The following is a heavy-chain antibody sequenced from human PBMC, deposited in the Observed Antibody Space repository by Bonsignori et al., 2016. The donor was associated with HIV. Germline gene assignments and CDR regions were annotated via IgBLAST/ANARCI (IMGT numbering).Heavy chain of an antibody. J-gene: IGHJ4*02. Sequence: GSLRLSCTVSNGSMSRYHWTWIRQPAGKGLEWIGRIYSSGSTNYNPSLKSRVTMSVDTSKNQFSLKLNSVTAADTAVFYCARTYYDILTGYYETLWGQGALVTVSS. CDR2: IYSSGST. V-gene: IGHV4-4*07. D-gene: IGHD3-9*01. CDR1: NGSMSRYH. CDR3: ARTYYDILTGYYETL.